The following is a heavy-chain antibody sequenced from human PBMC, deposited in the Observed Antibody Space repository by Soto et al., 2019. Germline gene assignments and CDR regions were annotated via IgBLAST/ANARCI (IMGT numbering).Heavy chain of an antibody. CDR3: ARGYCSSTSCRVLYYFDY. CDR2: ISAYNGNT. CDR1: GYTFTSYG. Sequence: ASVKVSCKASGYTFTSYGISWVRQAPGQGLEWMGWISAYNGNTNYAQKLQGRVTMTTDTSTSTAYMELRSLRSDGTAVYYCARGYCSSTSCRVLYYFDYWGQGTLVTVSS. J-gene: IGHJ4*02. V-gene: IGHV1-18*01. D-gene: IGHD2-2*01.